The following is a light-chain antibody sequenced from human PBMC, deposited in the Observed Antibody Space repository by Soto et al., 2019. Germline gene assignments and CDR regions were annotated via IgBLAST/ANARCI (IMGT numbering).Light chain of an antibody. CDR1: TSNIGADYD. Sequence: QSVLTQPPSVSGAPGQRVTISCTGSTSNIGADYDVHWYQQLPGTAPKLLIYGSSDRPSGVPDRFSGSKSGTSASLAITGLQAEDEADYYCKSYDSRLINYGFGTGTKVTVL. V-gene: IGLV1-40*01. CDR3: KSYDSRLINYG. J-gene: IGLJ1*01. CDR2: GSS.